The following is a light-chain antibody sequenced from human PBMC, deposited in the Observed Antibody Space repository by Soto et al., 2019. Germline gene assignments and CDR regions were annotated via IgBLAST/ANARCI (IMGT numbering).Light chain of an antibody. J-gene: IGLJ2*01. CDR3: GADHGSGSNFLRV. CDR2: VGTGGIVG. CDR1: SGYSNYK. V-gene: IGLV9-49*01. Sequence: QSVLTQPPSASASLGASVTLTCTLSSGYSNYKVDWYQQRPGKGPRFGMRVGTGGIVGSKGDGIPDRFSVLGSGLNRYLTIKNIQEEDESDYHCGADHGSGSNFLRVFGGGTKLTVL.